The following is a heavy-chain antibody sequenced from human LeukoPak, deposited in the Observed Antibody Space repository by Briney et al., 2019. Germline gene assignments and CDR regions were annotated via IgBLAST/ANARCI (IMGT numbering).Heavy chain of an antibody. Sequence: ASVKVSCKASGYTFTGYYMHWVRQAPGQGLEWVGRINPNSGGTNYAQKFQGRVTMTRDTSISTAYMELSRLRSDDTAVYYCARVKVRITMVRGVTDYYYYMDVWGKGTTVTVSS. D-gene: IGHD3-10*01. CDR1: GYTFTGYY. CDR3: ARVKVRITMVRGVTDYYYYMDV. V-gene: IGHV1-2*06. CDR2: INPNSGGT. J-gene: IGHJ6*03.